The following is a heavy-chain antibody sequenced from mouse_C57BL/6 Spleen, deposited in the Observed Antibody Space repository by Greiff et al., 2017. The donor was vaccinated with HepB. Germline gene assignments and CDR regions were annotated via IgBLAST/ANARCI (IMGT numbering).Heavy chain of an antibody. V-gene: IGHV1-59*01. CDR3: AGKVLDY. CDR2: IDPSDSYT. CDR1: GYTFTSYW. Sequence: VQLQQSGAELVRPGTSVKLSCKASGYTFTSYWMHWVKQRPGQGLEWIGVIDPSDSYTNYNQKFKGKATLTVDTSSSTAYMQLSSLTSEDSAVYYCAGKVLDYWGQGTTLTVSS. J-gene: IGHJ2*01.